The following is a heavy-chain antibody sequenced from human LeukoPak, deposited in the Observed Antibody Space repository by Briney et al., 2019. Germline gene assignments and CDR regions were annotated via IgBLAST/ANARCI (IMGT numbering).Heavy chain of an antibody. J-gene: IGHJ4*02. D-gene: IGHD3-3*01. V-gene: IGHV3-7*01. CDR3: ARDTYYDFWSGYLNYFDY. Sequence: GGSLRLSCAASGFTFSSYWMSWVRQAPGKGLEWVANIKQDGSEKYYVDSVKGRFTISRDNAKNSLYLQMNSLRAEDTAVYYCARDTYYDFWSGYLNYFDYWGQGTLVTVSS. CDR2: IKQDGSEK. CDR1: GFTFSSYW.